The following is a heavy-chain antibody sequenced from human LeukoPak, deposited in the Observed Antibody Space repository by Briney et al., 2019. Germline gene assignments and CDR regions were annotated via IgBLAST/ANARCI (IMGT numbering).Heavy chain of an antibody. V-gene: IGHV3-15*07. D-gene: IGHD7-27*01. CDR2: IKSETNGGTA. CDR3: TTNPGTWGDF. CDR1: GLTFSNAW. Sequence: GGSLGLSCAASGLTFSNAWMNWVRQAPGKGLEWVAHIKSETNGGTADYAAAVEGRFTISRDDSKNTLYLQMNSLKIEDTAVYFCTTNPGTWGDFWGQGSLVTVSS. J-gene: IGHJ4*02.